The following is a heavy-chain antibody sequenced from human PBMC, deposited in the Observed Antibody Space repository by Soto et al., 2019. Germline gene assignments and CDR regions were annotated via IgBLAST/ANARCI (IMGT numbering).Heavy chain of an antibody. CDR2: ISWNSGSI. CDR3: AKSYSYGYLYYYGMDV. D-gene: IGHD5-18*01. Sequence: GGSLRLSCAASGFTFDDYAMHWVRQAPGKGLEWVSGISWNSGSIGYADSVKGRFTISRDNAKNSLYLQMNSLRAEGTALYYCAKSYSYGYLYYYGMDVWGQGTTVTVSS. J-gene: IGHJ6*02. V-gene: IGHV3-9*01. CDR1: GFTFDDYA.